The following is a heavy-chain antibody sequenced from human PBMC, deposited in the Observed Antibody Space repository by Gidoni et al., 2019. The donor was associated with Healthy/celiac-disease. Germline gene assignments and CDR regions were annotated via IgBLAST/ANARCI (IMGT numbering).Heavy chain of an antibody. V-gene: IGHV4-61*02. CDR1: GGSISSGSYY. J-gene: IGHJ4*02. CDR2: IYTSGST. Sequence: QVQLQESGPGLVKPSQTLSLTCTVSGGSISSGSYYWSWIRQPAGKGLEWIGRIYTSGSTNYNPSLKSRVTISVDTSKNQFSLKLSSVTAADTAVYYCAKGAFYFDYWGQGTLVTVSS. CDR3: AKGAFYFDY.